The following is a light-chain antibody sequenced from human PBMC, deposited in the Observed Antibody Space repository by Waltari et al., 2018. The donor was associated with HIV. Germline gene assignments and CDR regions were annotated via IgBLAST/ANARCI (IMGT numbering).Light chain of an antibody. J-gene: IGLJ3*02. CDR1: NIGTKS. V-gene: IGLV3-21*04. CDR3: QVWDSSSDSWV. Sequence: SYVLTQPPSVSVAPGKTARITCGGNNIGTKSVHWYQQKPGQAPIMVIYDDSDRPSGIPERFSGSNSGNTATLTISRVEAGDEADYYCQVWDSSSDSWVFGGGTKLTVL. CDR2: DDS.